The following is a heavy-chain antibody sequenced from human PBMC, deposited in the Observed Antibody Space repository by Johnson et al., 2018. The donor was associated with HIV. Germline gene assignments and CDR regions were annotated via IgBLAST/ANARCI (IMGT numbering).Heavy chain of an antibody. D-gene: IGHD2-8*01. CDR2: IYSGGST. CDR1: GFTVSSNY. V-gene: IGHV3-53*01. Sequence: MLLVESGGGLIQPGGSLRLSCAASGFTVSSNYMSWVRQAPGKGLEWVSVIYSGGSTYYADSVKGRFTLSRDNSKNTLYLQMNSLRAEDTAVYYCARDGNAGYCTNGVCYNDAFDIWGQGIMVTVSS. J-gene: IGHJ3*02. CDR3: ARDGNAGYCTNGVCYNDAFDI.